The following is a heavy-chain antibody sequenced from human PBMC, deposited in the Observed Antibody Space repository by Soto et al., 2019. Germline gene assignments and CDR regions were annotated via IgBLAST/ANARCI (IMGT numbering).Heavy chain of an antibody. Sequence: GASVKVSCKASGYTFTYRYLHWVRQAPGQALEWMGWITPFNGNTNYAQKFQDRVTITRDRSMSTAYMELSSLRSEDTAMYYCARSGGYSYGSVNAFDIWGQGTMVTVSS. CDR3: ARSGGYSYGSVNAFDI. J-gene: IGHJ3*02. CDR1: GYTFTYRY. CDR2: ITPFNGNT. V-gene: IGHV1-45*02. D-gene: IGHD5-18*01.